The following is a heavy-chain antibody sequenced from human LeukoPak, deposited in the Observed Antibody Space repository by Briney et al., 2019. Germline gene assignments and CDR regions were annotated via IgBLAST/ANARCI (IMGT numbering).Heavy chain of an antibody. CDR3: TRGGATSSWYRFF. J-gene: IGHJ4*02. V-gene: IGHV3-7*01. CDR2: INKDGSEQ. CDR1: GFTFSSHW. Sequence: GGSLRLSCAASGFTFSSHWMTWVRQAPGKGPGWVASINKDGSEQYYVDSVKGRFTISRDNAKNSLSLQVSSLRAEDTAVYYCTRGGATSSWYRFFWGQGTLVTVSS. D-gene: IGHD6-13*01.